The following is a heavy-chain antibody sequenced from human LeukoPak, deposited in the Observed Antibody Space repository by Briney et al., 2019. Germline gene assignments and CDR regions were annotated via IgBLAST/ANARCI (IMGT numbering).Heavy chain of an antibody. CDR2: ISWNSGSI. V-gene: IGHV3-9*01. CDR1: GFTFDDYA. D-gene: IGHD6-13*01. J-gene: IGHJ4*02. CDR3: AKDPHSSSWSYFDY. Sequence: GGSLRLSCAASGFTFDDYAMHRVRQAPGKGLEWVSGISWNSGSIGYADSVKGRFTISRDNAKNSLYLQMNSLRAEDTALYYCAKDPHSSSWSYFDYWGQGTLVTVSS.